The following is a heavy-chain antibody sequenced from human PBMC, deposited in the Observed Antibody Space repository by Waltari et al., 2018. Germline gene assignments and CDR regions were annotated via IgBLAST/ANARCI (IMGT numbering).Heavy chain of an antibody. Sequence: QMALQESGPRLVKPSETLSLTCNVSGDSISGSRNYWAWLRQPPGKNLQWIVSIYYSGTTYYNPSLKGRFAISVDTSRNQFSLNVNSVTAADTGIYYCARQLRFVDWIPRYFDSWGRGTLATVSS. CDR3: ARQLRFVDWIPRYFDS. CDR2: IYYSGTT. CDR1: GDSISGSRNY. D-gene: IGHD3-3*01. J-gene: IGHJ4*02. V-gene: IGHV4-39*01.